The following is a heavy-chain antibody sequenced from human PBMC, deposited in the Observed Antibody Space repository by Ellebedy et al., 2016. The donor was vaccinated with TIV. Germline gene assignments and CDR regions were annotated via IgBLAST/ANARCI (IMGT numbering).Heavy chain of an antibody. D-gene: IGHD3-10*01. V-gene: IGHV1-3*01. Sequence: ASVKVSCKASGYTFTSYAMHWVRQAPGQRLEWMGWINAGNGNTKYSQKFQGRVTITRDTSASTAYMELSSLRSEDTAVYYCTREWGTMVRGVTNWFDPWGQGTLVTVSS. CDR2: INAGNGNT. CDR3: TREWGTMVRGVTNWFDP. J-gene: IGHJ5*02. CDR1: GYTFTSYA.